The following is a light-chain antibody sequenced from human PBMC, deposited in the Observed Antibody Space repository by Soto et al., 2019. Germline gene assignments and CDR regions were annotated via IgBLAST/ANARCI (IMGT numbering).Light chain of an antibody. J-gene: IGKJ4*01. V-gene: IGKV1-33*01. Sequence: DIQMTQSPSSLSASVAERVTITCQASQDMSNYLNWYQQKPGKAPKLLIYDASNLETGVPSRYSGSASGTDFTFTISSLQPEDIATYYCQQYDNLLRTFGGGTKVEIK. CDR1: QDMSNY. CDR3: QQYDNLLRT. CDR2: DAS.